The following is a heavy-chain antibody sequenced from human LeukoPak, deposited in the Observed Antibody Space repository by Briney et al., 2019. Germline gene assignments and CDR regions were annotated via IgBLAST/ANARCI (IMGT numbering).Heavy chain of an antibody. J-gene: IGHJ4*02. CDR1: GFTFSSYG. D-gene: IGHD6-19*01. CDR3: AKDNGIAVVVYYFDY. Sequence: PGRSLRLSCAASGFTFSSYGMHWVRQAPGKGLEWVAVISYDGSNKYYADSVKGRFTISRDNSKNTLYLQMNSLRAEDTAVYYCAKDNGIAVVVYYFDYWGQGTLVTVSS. CDR2: ISYDGSNK. V-gene: IGHV3-30*18.